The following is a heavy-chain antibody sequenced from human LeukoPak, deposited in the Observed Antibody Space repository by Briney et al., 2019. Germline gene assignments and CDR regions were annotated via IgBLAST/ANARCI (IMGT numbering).Heavy chain of an antibody. CDR2: ISAYNGTT. CDR1: GYTFTSYG. CDR3: ARDLYYYDSSGYPGPYFDY. J-gene: IGHJ4*02. D-gene: IGHD3-22*01. Sequence: GASVKVSCKASGYTFTSYGISWVRQAPGQGLEWMGWISAYNGTTNYAQKLQGRVTMTTDTSTSTAYMELRSLRSDDTAVYYCARDLYYYDSSGYPGPYFDYWGQGTLVTVSS. V-gene: IGHV1-18*01.